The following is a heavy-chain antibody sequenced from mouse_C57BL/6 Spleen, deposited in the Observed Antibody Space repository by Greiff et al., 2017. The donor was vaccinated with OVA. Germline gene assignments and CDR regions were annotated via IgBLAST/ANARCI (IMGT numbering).Heavy chain of an antibody. CDR2: IDPEDGET. CDR1: GFNIKDYY. J-gene: IGHJ4*01. CDR3: ARMVTTVVEDYAMDY. V-gene: IGHV14-2*01. D-gene: IGHD1-1*01. Sequence: EVQLQQSGAELVKPGASVKLSCTASGFNIKDYYMHWVKQRTEQGLEWIGRIDPEDGETKYAPKFQGKATVTADTSSNPASLQLSSLTSEDTAVYYCARMVTTVVEDYAMDYWGQGTSVTVSS.